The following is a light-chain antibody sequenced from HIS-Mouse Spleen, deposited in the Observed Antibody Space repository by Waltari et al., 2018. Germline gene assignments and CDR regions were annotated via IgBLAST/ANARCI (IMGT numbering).Light chain of an antibody. CDR3: QQYNNWPRS. Sequence: EIVMTQSPDTLSVYPGERATLSCRASQCVSSNLSWYQQKPSQAPRLLIYVASTRASGTLSRFSGSGTVSEFTLTISSVQSEDFVGYYCQQYNNWPRSLGQGAKMEI. V-gene: IGKV3-15*01. CDR1: QCVSSN. CDR2: VAS. J-gene: IGKJ1*01.